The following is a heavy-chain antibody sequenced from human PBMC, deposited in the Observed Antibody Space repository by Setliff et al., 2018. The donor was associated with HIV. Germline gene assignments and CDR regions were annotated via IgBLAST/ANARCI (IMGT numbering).Heavy chain of an antibody. CDR1: GYSISSGYY. J-gene: IGHJ4*02. CDR2: IYHSGST. Sequence: PSETLSLTCAVSGYSISSGYYWGRIRQPPGKGLEWIGSIYHSGSTYNNPSLKSRVTISVDTSKNQFSLKLTSVTAADTAVYYCARTLRAAAMGYFDYWGQGTLVT. V-gene: IGHV4-38-2*01. D-gene: IGHD5-18*01. CDR3: ARTLRAAAMGYFDY.